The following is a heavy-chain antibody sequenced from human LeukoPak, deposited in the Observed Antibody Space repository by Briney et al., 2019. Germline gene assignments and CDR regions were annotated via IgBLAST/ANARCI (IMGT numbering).Heavy chain of an antibody. CDR3: ARDIGDGYNLDPYYYYGMDV. D-gene: IGHD5-24*01. CDR2: INAGNGNT. V-gene: IGHV1-3*01. CDR1: GYTFTSYA. J-gene: IGHJ6*02. Sequence: ASVKVSCMASGYTFTSYAMHWVRQAPGQRLEWMGWINAGNGNTKYSQKFQGRVTITRDTSASTAYMELSSLRSEDTAVYYCARDIGDGYNLDPYYYYGMDVWGQGTTVTVSS.